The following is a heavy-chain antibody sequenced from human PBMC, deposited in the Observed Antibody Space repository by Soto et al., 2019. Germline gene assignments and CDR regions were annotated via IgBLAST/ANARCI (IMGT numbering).Heavy chain of an antibody. Sequence: SETLSLTCTVSGGSNSSGGYYWNWIRQHPGKGLEWIGYSYYSVITYYNPSLKSRVTISVDTSKNQFSLKLSSVTAEDTAVYYCARAYGVVVYYGMDVWGQGTTVTVSS. CDR1: GGSNSSGGYY. V-gene: IGHV4-61*08. CDR2: SYYSVIT. D-gene: IGHD2-8*01. J-gene: IGHJ6*02. CDR3: ARAYGVVVYYGMDV.